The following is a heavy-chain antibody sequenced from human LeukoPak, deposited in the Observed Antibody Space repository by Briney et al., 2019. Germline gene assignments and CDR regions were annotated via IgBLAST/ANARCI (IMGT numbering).Heavy chain of an antibody. V-gene: IGHV1-2*02. CDR2: INPNSGGT. D-gene: IGHD6-13*01. Sequence: ASVKVSCKASGYTFIRYYIHWVRQAPGQGLEWMGWINPNSGGTNYAQKFQGRVTMTRDTSISTAYMELSRLRSDDTAVYYCARGAIDSSSGYGTFDYWGQGTLVTVSS. J-gene: IGHJ4*02. CDR3: ARGAIDSSSGYGTFDY. CDR1: GYTFIRYY.